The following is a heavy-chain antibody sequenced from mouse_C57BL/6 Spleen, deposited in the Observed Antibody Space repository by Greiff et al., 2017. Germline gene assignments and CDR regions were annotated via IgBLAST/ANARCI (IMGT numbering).Heavy chain of an antibody. V-gene: IGHV1-53*01. CDR3: ARKYYYGYGGDY. CDR2: INPSNGGT. J-gene: IGHJ2*01. Sequence: QVQLQQPGADLVKPGASVKLSCKASGYTFTDYWMHWVKQRPGEGLEWIGNINPSNGGTNYNEKFKSKATLTVDKSSSTAYMQLRSLTSEDSAVYEGARKYYYGYGGDYWGQGTTLTVSS. CDR1: GYTFTDYW. D-gene: IGHD2-2*01.